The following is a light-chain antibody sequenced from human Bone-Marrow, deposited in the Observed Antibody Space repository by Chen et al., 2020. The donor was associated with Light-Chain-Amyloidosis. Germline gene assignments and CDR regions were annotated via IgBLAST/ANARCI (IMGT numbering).Light chain of an antibody. CDR1: NIGTKS. Sequence: SYVLTQPPSVSVAPGQAATITCGGNNIGTKSVHWYQQKPGQAPVLVVYDDSDRHSGIPERFSGSNSGNTATLTIRRVEAGDEADYYCQVWDASSDHPYVFGTGTKVTVL. J-gene: IGLJ1*01. CDR2: DDS. V-gene: IGLV3-21*02. CDR3: QVWDASSDHPYV.